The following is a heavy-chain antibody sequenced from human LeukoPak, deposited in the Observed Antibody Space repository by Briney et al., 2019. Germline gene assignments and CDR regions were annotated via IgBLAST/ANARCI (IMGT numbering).Heavy chain of an antibody. D-gene: IGHD4-17*01. CDR3: ARGGSYGDQARDNWFDP. CDR2: INPNSGGT. V-gene: IGHV1-2*06. J-gene: IGHJ5*02. CDR1: GYTFTGYY. Sequence: ASVKVSCKASGYTFTGYYMHWVRQPPGQGLDWMGRINPNSGGTNYAQKFQGRVTMTRDTSIGTAYMGLSRLRSDDTAVYYCARGGSYGDQARDNWFDPWGQGTLVTVSS.